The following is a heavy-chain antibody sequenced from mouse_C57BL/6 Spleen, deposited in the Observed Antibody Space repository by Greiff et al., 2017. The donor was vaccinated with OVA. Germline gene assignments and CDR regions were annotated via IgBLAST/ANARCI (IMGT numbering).Heavy chain of an antibody. J-gene: IGHJ1*03. Sequence: VQLQQSGPELVKPGASVKISCKASGYAFSSSWMNWVKQRPGKGLEWIGRIYPGDGDTNYNGKFKGKATLTADKSSSTAYMQLSSLTSEDSAVYFCARSATVVATDWYCDVWGTRTTVTVSS. D-gene: IGHD1-1*01. CDR2: IYPGDGDT. CDR1: GYAFSSSW. CDR3: ARSATVVATDWYCDV. V-gene: IGHV1-82*01.